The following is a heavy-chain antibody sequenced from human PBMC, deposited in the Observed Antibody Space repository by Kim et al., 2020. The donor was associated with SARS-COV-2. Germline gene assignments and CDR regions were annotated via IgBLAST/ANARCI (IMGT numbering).Heavy chain of an antibody. D-gene: IGHD3-3*01. V-gene: IGHV3-11*06. CDR3: ARVPGGLEWFRPGGKPRPTDY. Sequence: FTISRDNAKNSLYLQMNSLRAEDTAVYYCARVPGGLEWFRPGGKPRPTDYWGQGTLVTVSS. J-gene: IGHJ4*02.